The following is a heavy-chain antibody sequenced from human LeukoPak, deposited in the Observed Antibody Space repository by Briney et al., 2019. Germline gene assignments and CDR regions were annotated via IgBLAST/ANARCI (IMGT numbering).Heavy chain of an antibody. D-gene: IGHD2-21*02. CDR1: GFTFSNYS. CDR3: ANLTH. V-gene: IGHV3-48*02. CDR2: ISRTGNII. J-gene: IGHJ4*02. Sequence: GSLRLSCVATGFTFSNYSMHWVRQAPGKGLEWVSYISRTGNIINYAETVKGRVTISRDNATSTLFLHMCSLREEDTAVYYCANLTHWGRGIMATVSS.